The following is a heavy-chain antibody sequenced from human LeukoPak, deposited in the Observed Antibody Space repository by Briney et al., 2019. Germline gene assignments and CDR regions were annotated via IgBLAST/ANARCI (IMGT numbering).Heavy chain of an antibody. J-gene: IGHJ4*02. V-gene: IGHV3-73*01. Sequence: PGGSLRLSCAASGFTFSGSAMHWVRQASGKGLEWVGRIRSKANSYATAYAASVKGRFTISRDDSKNTAYLQMNSLKTEDTAVYYCTRHEAYDILTGSSKITPDFDYWGQGTLVTVSS. CDR3: TRHEAYDILTGSSKITPDFDY. CDR1: GFTFSGSA. D-gene: IGHD3-9*01. CDR2: IRSKANSYAT.